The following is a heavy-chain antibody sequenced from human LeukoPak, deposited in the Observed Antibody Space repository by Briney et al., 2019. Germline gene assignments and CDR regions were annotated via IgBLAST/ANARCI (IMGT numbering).Heavy chain of an antibody. CDR1: GGSLSSFY. CDR3: ARGMQQLYHFDS. Sequence: KPSETPSPTCAVSGGSLSSFYWGWVREPPREGLEWVGYIYYSGSTNYNPSLKSRVTISVDTSKNQFSLKLLSVTAADTAVYYCARGMQQLYHFDSWGRGTLVTVSS. CDR2: IYYSGST. V-gene: IGHV4-59*01. J-gene: IGHJ4*02. D-gene: IGHD6-13*01.